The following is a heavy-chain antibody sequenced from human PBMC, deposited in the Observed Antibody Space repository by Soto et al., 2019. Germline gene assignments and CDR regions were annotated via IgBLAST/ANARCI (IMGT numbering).Heavy chain of an antibody. D-gene: IGHD3-16*01. CDR1: GGCISRYY. J-gene: IGHJ4*02. V-gene: IGHV4-59*12. CDR3: ARDRVMLTFGGASEEWGIDS. Sequence: SQTLSLTCPFGGGCISRYYWSWIRQPPGKGLEWIGYIYYSGSTNYNPSLKSRVTISVDKSKNQFSLKLSSVTAADTAVYYCARDRVMLTFGGASEEWGIDSWGPGTLVTVSS. CDR2: IYYSGST.